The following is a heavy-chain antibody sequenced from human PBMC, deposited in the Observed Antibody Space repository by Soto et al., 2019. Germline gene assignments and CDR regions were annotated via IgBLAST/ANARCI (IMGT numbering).Heavy chain of an antibody. J-gene: IGHJ6*02. CDR3: ARDRPRTIYNSAWYYYGLDV. Sequence: QVQLRESGPGLVKPSETLSLTCTVSGGSVSSGDYYWSWIRQPPGKALEWVGHISDSGSTNYNPSLKSRVTISSDTSMNQFSLKMRSVATADAAVYYCARDRPRTIYNSAWYYYGLDVWGQGTTVTVSS. D-gene: IGHD6-19*01. V-gene: IGHV4-61*08. CDR1: GGSVSSGDYY. CDR2: ISDSGST.